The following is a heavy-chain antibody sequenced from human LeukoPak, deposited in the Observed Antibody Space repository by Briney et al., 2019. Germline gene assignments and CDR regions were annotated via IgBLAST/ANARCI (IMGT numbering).Heavy chain of an antibody. CDR3: AKAGNYDFWSGSSDYFDY. V-gene: IGHV3-23*01. D-gene: IGHD3-3*01. J-gene: IGHJ4*02. Sequence: GGSLRLSCAASGFTISSYAMSWVRQAPGKGLEWVSGISGTGGSTYHADSVKGRFTLSRDNSKNTLYLQMNSLRAEDTAVYYCAKAGNYDFWSGSSDYFDYWGQGTLVTVSS. CDR2: ISGTGGST. CDR1: GFTISSYA.